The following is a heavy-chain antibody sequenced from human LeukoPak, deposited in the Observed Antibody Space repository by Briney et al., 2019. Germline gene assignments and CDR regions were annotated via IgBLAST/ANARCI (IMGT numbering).Heavy chain of an antibody. V-gene: IGHV3-30-3*02. CDR2: IPYDGSNK. CDR3: AKKTVVVAATGLFDY. D-gene: IGHD2-15*01. CDR1: GFTFSRYA. J-gene: IGHJ4*02. Sequence: PGGSLRLSCAASGFTFSRYAMHWVRQAPGKGLEWVVVIPYDGSNKYYADSVKGRFTISRDNSKNTLYLQMNSLRAEDTAVYYCAKKTVVVAATGLFDYWGQGTLVTVSS.